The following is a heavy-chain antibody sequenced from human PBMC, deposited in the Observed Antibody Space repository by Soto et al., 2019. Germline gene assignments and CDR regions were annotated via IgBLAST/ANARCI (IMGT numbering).Heavy chain of an antibody. J-gene: IGHJ6*02. Sequence: ASVKVSCKASGGTFSSYAISWVRQAPGQGLKWMGEIIPIFGTANYAQKYQGRVTITTDESTSTAYTQLSSLISEDTAVYYCASGRYSYGRSYYSDGMDVWGQGTTVTVS. CDR3: ASGRYSYGRSYYSDGMDV. V-gene: IGHV1-69*05. CDR1: GGTFSSYA. CDR2: IIPIFGTA. D-gene: IGHD5-18*01.